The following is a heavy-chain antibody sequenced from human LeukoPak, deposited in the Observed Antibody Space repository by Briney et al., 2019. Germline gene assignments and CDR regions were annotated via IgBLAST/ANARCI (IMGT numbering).Heavy chain of an antibody. D-gene: IGHD3-22*01. CDR3: ARGRDHDSPGDY. CDR1: GGSISSYY. Sequence: PSETLSLTCTVSGGSISSYYWSWIRQPPGKGLEWIGYIYYRGSTNYNPSLKSRVTISVDTSKNQFSLKLSSVTAADTAVYYCARGRDHDSPGDYWGQGTLVTVSS. V-gene: IGHV4-59*01. J-gene: IGHJ4*02. CDR2: IYYRGST.